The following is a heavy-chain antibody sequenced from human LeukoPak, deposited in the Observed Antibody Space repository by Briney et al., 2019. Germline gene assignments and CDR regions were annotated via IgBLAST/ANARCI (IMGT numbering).Heavy chain of an antibody. J-gene: IGHJ5*02. CDR2: IYTSGST. Sequence: PSETLSLTCIVSGDSISRHNYHWGWIRQPAGKGLEWIGRIYTSGSTNYNPSLKSRVTISVDKSKNQFTLKLSSVTAADAAVYDSARDQLWFGELAVTEWFDPWGQGTLVTVSS. D-gene: IGHD3-10*01. V-gene: IGHV4-61*02. CDR3: ARDQLWFGELAVTEWFDP. CDR1: GDSISRHNYH.